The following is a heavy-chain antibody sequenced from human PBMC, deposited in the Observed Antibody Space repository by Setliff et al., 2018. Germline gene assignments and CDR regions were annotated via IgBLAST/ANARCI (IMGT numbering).Heavy chain of an antibody. V-gene: IGHV3-48*03. Sequence: GGSLRLSCAASGFTFSSYEMNWVRQAPGKGLEWISYISGSGSTIYYADSVRGRFTISRDNSKNSLYLQINSLRAEDTAVYYCARDGVYYGMDVWGQGTTVTVSS. CDR3: ARDGVYYGMDV. CDR1: GFTFSSYE. CDR2: ISGSGSTI. J-gene: IGHJ6*02.